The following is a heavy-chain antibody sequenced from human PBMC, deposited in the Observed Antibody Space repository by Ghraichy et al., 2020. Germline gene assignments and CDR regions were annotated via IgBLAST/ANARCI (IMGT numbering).Heavy chain of an antibody. V-gene: IGHV4-34*01. CDR2: INHSGST. J-gene: IGHJ4*02. Sequence: SETLSLTCAVYGGSFSGYYWSWIRQPPGKGLEWIGEINHSGSTNYNPSLKSRVTISVDTSKNQFSLKLSSVTAADTAVYYCARGGWAVAGLDYWGQGTLVTVSS. CDR1: GGSFSGYY. D-gene: IGHD6-19*01. CDR3: ARGGWAVAGLDY.